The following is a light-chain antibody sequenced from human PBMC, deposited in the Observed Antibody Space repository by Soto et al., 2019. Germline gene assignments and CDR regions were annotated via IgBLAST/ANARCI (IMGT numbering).Light chain of an antibody. Sequence: EIVLTQSPGTLSLSPGERATLSCRASQSFSSTYLAWYQQKPGQAPRLLVYGASSRATGIPDRFSGFGSGTDFTLTISRLEPEDFVVYFCQQYGSSPITFGQGTRLEIK. V-gene: IGKV3-20*01. CDR3: QQYGSSPIT. CDR1: QSFSSTY. J-gene: IGKJ5*01. CDR2: GAS.